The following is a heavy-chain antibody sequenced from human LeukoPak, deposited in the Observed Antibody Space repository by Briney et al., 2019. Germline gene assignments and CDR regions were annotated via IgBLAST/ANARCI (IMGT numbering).Heavy chain of an antibody. D-gene: IGHD3-10*01. CDR3: ARDHHGSSGSLFYYYYYGMDV. CDR2: IYYSGST. V-gene: IGHV4-31*03. Sequence: SQTLSLTCTVSGGSISSGGYYWSWIRQHPGKGLEWIGYIYYSGSTYYNPSLKSRVTISVDTSKNQFSLKLSSVTAADTAVYYCARDHHGSSGSLFYYYYYGMDVWGQGTTVTVSS. J-gene: IGHJ6*02. CDR1: GGSISSGGYY.